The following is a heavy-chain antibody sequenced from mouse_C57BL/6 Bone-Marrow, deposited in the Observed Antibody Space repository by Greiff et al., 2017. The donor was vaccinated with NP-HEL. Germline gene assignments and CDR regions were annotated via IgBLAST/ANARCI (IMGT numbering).Heavy chain of an antibody. CDR1: GFSLTSYG. D-gene: IGHD1-1*01. J-gene: IGHJ1*03. Sequence: VQVVESGPGLVQPSQSLSITCTVSGFSLTSYGVHWVRQSPGKGLEWLGVIWRGGSTDYNAAFMSRLSITKDNSKSQVFFKMNSLQADDTAIYYCAKNYYLRYFDVWGTGTTVTVSS. CDR3: AKNYYLRYFDV. CDR2: IWRGGST. V-gene: IGHV2-5*01.